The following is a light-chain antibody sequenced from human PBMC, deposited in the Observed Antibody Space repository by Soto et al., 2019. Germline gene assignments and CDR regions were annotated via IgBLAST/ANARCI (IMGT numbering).Light chain of an antibody. V-gene: IGKV1-5*03. CDR2: KAS. CDR1: QTISSW. J-gene: IGKJ1*01. Sequence: DIQMTQSPSTLSGSVGDRVTITCRASQTISSWLAWYQQKPGKAPKLRIYKASTIKSGVPSRFSGSGSGTEFTLTISSLQSDDFATYYCQHYNSYSEAFGQGTKVELK. CDR3: QHYNSYSEA.